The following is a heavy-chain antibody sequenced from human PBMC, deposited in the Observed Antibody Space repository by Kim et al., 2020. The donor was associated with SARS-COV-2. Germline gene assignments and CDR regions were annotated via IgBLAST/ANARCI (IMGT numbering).Heavy chain of an antibody. CDR3: ARDVNYDSSGYDWFDP. Sequence: SVKGRVTISRDNAKNSLYLQMNSLRDEDTAVYYCARDVNYDSSGYDWFDPWGQGTLVTVSS. J-gene: IGHJ5*02. D-gene: IGHD3-22*01. V-gene: IGHV3-48*02.